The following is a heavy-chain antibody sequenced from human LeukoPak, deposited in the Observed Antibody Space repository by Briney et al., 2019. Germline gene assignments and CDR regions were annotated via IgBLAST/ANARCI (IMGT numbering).Heavy chain of an antibody. D-gene: IGHD4-11*01. CDR1: GGSISSYY. J-gene: IGHJ2*01. Sequence: SETLSLTCTVSGGSISSYYWSWIRQPPGKGLEWIGYIYYSGSTNYNPSLKSRVTMSVDTSKNQFSLKLRSVTAADTAVYYCARGWMTIDVWGRGTLVTVSS. CDR2: IYYSGST. CDR3: ARGWMTIDV. V-gene: IGHV4-59*01.